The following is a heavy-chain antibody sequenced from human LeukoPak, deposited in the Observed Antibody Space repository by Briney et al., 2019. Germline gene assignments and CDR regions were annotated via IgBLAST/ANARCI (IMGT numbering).Heavy chain of an antibody. J-gene: IGHJ5*02. Sequence: SETLSLTCTVSGDSISTTSYFWAWIRQPPGEGLEWIGSIYYSGTTYFNSSLKSRVTISVERSKNHFSLKLSSLTVADTARYYCARVYSSTHNWFDTWGQGIQVTVSS. CDR2: IYYSGTT. V-gene: IGHV4-39*07. CDR3: ARVYSSTHNWFDT. CDR1: GDSISTTSYF. D-gene: IGHD6-19*01.